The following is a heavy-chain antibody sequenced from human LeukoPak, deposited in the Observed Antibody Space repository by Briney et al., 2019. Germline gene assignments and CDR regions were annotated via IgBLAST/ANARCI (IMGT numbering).Heavy chain of an antibody. D-gene: IGHD6-19*01. CDR3: AKAATGYSSGPPG. CDR2: ISGSGGST. V-gene: IGHV3-23*01. Sequence: GGSLRLSCAASGFTFSSYAMSWVRPAPGKGLEWVSAISGSGGSTYYADSVKGRFTISRDNSKNTLYLKMNSLRAEDTAVYYCAKAATGYSSGPPGGGQGTLVTVSS. J-gene: IGHJ4*02. CDR1: GFTFSSYA.